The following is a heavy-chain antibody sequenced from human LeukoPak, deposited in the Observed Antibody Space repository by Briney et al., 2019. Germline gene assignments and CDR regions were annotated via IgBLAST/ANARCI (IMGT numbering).Heavy chain of an antibody. D-gene: IGHD6-13*01. V-gene: IGHV3-23*01. J-gene: IGHJ6*03. CDR1: GFTFSSYA. CDR2: ISGSGGST. Sequence: GGSLRLSCAASGFTFSSYAMSWVRQAPGKGLGWVSAISGSGGSTYYADSVKGRFTISRDNSKNSLYLQMNSLRAEDTAVYYCARDRIEQQRTLGRSTNYYYYYYMDVWGKGTTVTVSS. CDR3: ARDRIEQQRTLGRSTNYYYYYYMDV.